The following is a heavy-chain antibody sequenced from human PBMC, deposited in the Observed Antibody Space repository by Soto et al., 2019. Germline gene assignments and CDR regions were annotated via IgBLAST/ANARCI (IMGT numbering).Heavy chain of an antibody. CDR2: IILMFGTA. Sequence: QVQLVQSGAEVKKPGSSVKVSCKASGDTFSSYAINWVRQAPGQGLEWMGGIILMFGTANYEQKFKGRVTITAGESTSTVYMELSSLRSEDTAVYYCARVGPAHYYDSSGYYSPLDYWGQGTLVTVSS. D-gene: IGHD3-22*01. CDR3: ARVGPAHYYDSSGYYSPLDY. V-gene: IGHV1-69*01. J-gene: IGHJ4*02. CDR1: GDTFSSYA.